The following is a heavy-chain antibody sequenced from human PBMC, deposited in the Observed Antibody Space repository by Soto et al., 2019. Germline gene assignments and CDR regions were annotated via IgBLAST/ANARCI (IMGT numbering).Heavy chain of an antibody. Sequence: QVQLVQSGAEVKKPGASVRVSCKASGYTFTTYDINWVRQAAGQGLEWMGWMSPDSGTTGYAQMFQGGVTSLRVAAIPPAYVALNSMTSDDTAVYYCSSSRTTLVVTIGVRRRDNWFDPWGQGTLVTVSS. V-gene: IGHV1-8*01. J-gene: IGHJ5*02. CDR2: MSPDSGTT. D-gene: IGHD2-21*01. CDR3: SSSRTTLVVTIGVRRRDNWFDP. CDR1: GYTFTTYD.